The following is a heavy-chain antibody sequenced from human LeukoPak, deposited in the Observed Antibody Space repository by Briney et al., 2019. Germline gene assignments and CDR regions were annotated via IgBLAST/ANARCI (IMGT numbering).Heavy chain of an antibody. D-gene: IGHD3-22*01. J-gene: IGHJ3*02. CDR1: GGTFSSYA. CDR3: ARGYYDSSGYSHHDAFDI. CDR2: IIPIFGTA. Sequence: ASVKVSCKASGGTFSSYAISWVRQAPGQGLEWMGGIIPIFGTANYAQKFQGRVTMTRDTSTSTVYMELSSLRSEDTAVYYCARGYYDSSGYSHHDAFDIWGQGTMVTVSS. V-gene: IGHV1-69*05.